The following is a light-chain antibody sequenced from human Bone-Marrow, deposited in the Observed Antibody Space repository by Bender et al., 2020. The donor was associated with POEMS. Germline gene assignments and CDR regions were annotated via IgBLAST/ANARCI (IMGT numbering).Light chain of an antibody. CDR2: KDT. J-gene: IGLJ3*02. Sequence: SYEVTQPPSVSVSPGQTASITCSGDALPKQYSYWYQQKSGQAPVLVIYKDTERPSGIPERFSASSSGTTVTLTLSGVQAEDEADYYCQSADSSGTWVFGGGTKLTVL. CDR1: ALPKQY. V-gene: IGLV3-25*03. CDR3: QSADSSGTWV.